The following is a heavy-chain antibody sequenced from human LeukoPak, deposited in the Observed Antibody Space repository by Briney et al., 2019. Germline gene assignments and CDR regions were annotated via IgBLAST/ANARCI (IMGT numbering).Heavy chain of an antibody. D-gene: IGHD2-15*01. Sequence: SQTLSLTCAVSGGSISSGGYSWSWIQQPPGKGLEWIGYIYQSGSTYYNPSLKSRVTISVDRSKNQFSLKLSSVTAADTAVYYCARGSERPWSPPDYWGQGTLVTVSS. CDR3: ARGSERPWSPPDY. CDR2: IYQSGST. J-gene: IGHJ4*02. CDR1: GGSISSGGYS. V-gene: IGHV4-30-2*01.